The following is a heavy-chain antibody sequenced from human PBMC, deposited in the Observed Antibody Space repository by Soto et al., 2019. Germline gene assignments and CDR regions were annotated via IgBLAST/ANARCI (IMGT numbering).Heavy chain of an antibody. CDR2: INAGDGST. J-gene: IGHJ4*02. Sequence: ASVKVSCKTSGYMFSSYAMHWVRQAPGQRLEWMGWINAGDGSTVYSQRFQGRITISRDTSASATYMELSSLRAEDTAVYYCARDLGCSSTSCYSGWGQGTLVTVSS. CDR1: GYMFSSYA. D-gene: IGHD2-2*01. V-gene: IGHV1-3*01. CDR3: ARDLGCSSTSCYSG.